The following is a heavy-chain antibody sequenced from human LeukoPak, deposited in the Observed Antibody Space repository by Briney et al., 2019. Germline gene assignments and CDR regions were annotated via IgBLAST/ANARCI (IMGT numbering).Heavy chain of an antibody. V-gene: IGHV3-7*03. J-gene: IGHJ4*02. Sequence: AGGSLRLSCAASGFTFSDYSMSWVRQAPGKGLEWVANIKQDGSEKYYVDSVKGRFTISRDNAKNSLYLQMNSLRAEDTAVYYCARDRGSYSTRLFDYWGQGTLVTVSS. D-gene: IGHD1-26*01. CDR1: GFTFSDYS. CDR2: IKQDGSEK. CDR3: ARDRGSYSTRLFDY.